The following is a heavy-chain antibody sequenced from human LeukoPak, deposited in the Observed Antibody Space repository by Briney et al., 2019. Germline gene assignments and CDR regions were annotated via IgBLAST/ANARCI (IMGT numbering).Heavy chain of an antibody. CDR2: ISDGGGST. D-gene: IGHD5-24*01. CDR3: AKDLDGYGGLRGDAFDI. CDR1: GFTFNSYA. J-gene: IGHJ3*02. V-gene: IGHV3-23*01. Sequence: AGGSLRLSCAASGFTFNSYALSWVRQATGKGLEWVSAISDGGGSTYYADSVKGRFTISRDNSKNTVYLQMNSLRVEDTAVYYCAKDLDGYGGLRGDAFDIWGQGTMVIVSS.